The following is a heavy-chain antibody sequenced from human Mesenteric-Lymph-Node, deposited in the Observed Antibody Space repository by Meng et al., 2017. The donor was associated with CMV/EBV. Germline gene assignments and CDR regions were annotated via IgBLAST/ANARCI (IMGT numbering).Heavy chain of an antibody. CDR1: GHTLASTR. D-gene: IGHD3-10*01. Sequence: FKAAGHTLASTRINWVRQATGQGLEWMRWMNPSSGNTGYAQKFKGRVTMTRGTSISTAYVELSSLRSEDTAVYYCLVRGVISNWFDPWGQGTLVTVSS. J-gene: IGHJ5*02. CDR3: LVRGVISNWFDP. CDR2: MNPSSGNT. V-gene: IGHV1-8*01.